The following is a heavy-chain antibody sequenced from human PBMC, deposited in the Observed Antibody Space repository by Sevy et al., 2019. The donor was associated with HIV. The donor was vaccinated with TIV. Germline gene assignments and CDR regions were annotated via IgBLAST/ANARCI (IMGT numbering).Heavy chain of an antibody. V-gene: IGHV4-30-4*01. CDR1: GGSISSGDYY. CDR3: ARSDILVPNYYGSGSHIGFDP. CDR2: IYYSGST. D-gene: IGHD3-10*01. Sequence: SETLSLTCTVSGGSISSGDYYWSWIRQPPGKGLEWIGYIYYSGSTYYNPSLKSRVTISVYTSKNQFSLKLSSVTAADTAVYYCARSDILVPNYYGSGSHIGFDPWGQGTLVTVSS. J-gene: IGHJ5*02.